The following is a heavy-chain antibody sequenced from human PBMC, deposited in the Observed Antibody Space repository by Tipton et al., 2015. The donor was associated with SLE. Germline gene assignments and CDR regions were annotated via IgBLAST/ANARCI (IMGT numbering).Heavy chain of an antibody. J-gene: IGHJ5*02. CDR1: GGSLNDYF. CDR3: ARVSPFWVAGDGRGYNRFDP. V-gene: IGHV4-34*01. Sequence: TLSLTCAVYGGSLNDYFWSWIRQPPGKGLEWIGDVNYGGGTSYNPSLKSRLTIELDRSTSQFSLRLTSVTAADTAVYYCARVSPFWVAGDGRGYNRFDPWGRGTQVTVSS. CDR2: VNYGGGT. D-gene: IGHD2-21*02.